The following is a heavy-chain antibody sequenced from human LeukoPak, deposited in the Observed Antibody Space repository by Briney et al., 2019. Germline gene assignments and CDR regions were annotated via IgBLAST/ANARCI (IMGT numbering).Heavy chain of an antibody. CDR3: TTDRTYYDFWSGYYMDY. J-gene: IGHJ4*02. Sequence: PGGSLRLSCAASGFTFSNAWMSWVRQAPGKGLEWVGHIKSKTDGGTTDYAAPVKGRFTISRDESKNTLYLQMNSLKTEDTAVYYCTTDRTYYDFWSGYYMDYWGQGTLVTVSS. D-gene: IGHD3-3*01. CDR1: GFTFSNAW. V-gene: IGHV3-15*01. CDR2: IKSKTDGGTT.